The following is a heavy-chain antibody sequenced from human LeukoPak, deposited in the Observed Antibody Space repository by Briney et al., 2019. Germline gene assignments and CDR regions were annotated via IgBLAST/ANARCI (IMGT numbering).Heavy chain of an antibody. Sequence: ASVKVSCKASGYTLTELSMHWVRQAPGKGLEWMGGFDPEDGETIYAQKFQGRVTMTEDTSTDTAYMELSSLRSEDTAVYYCATSGSYLYYFDYWGQGTLVTVSS. CDR1: GYTLTELS. J-gene: IGHJ4*02. V-gene: IGHV1-24*01. CDR2: FDPEDGET. D-gene: IGHD1-26*01. CDR3: ATSGSYLYYFDY.